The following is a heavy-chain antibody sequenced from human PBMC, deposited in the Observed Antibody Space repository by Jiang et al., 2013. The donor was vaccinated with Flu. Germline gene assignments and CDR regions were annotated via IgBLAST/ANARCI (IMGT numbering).Heavy chain of an antibody. Sequence: HSMDWVRQAPGKGPEWVGRSRNKDYGYSTEYAASVKGRFTISRDDSKNSVYLQMNSLKTEDTAVYFCARGGKINTIIFYYFDFWGQGTLVTVSS. CDR3: ARGGKINTIIFYYFDF. CDR2: SRNKDYGYST. D-gene: IGHD5-24*01. V-gene: IGHV3-72*01. CDR1: HS. J-gene: IGHJ4*02.